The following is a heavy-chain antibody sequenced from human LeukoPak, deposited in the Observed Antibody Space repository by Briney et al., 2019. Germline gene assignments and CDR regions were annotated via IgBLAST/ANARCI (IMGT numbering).Heavy chain of an antibody. CDR3: AREHYFYYLDA. J-gene: IGHJ6*03. Sequence: PGGSLRLSCAASGFTFSSYWMSWVRQAPGKGLEWVANIKQDGSEKYYVDSVKGRFTISRDNAKNSLYLQMNSLGAEDTAVYYCAREHYFYYLDAWGKGTTVTVSS. V-gene: IGHV3-7*01. CDR1: GFTFSSYW. CDR2: IKQDGSEK.